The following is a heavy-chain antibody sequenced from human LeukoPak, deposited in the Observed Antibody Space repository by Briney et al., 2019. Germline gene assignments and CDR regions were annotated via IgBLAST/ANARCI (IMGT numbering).Heavy chain of an antibody. Sequence: ASAKVSCKASGYTFTGYYMHWVRQAPGQGLEWMGWINPNSGGTNYAQKFQGRVTMTRDTSISTAYMELSRLRSDDTAVYYCARDPYCSSTSCYNDYWGQGTLVTVSS. J-gene: IGHJ4*02. D-gene: IGHD2-2*02. CDR2: INPNSGGT. CDR3: ARDPYCSSTSCYNDY. V-gene: IGHV1-2*02. CDR1: GYTFTGYY.